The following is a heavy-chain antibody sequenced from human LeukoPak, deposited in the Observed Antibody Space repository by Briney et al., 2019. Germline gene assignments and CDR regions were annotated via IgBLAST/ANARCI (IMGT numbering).Heavy chain of an antibody. D-gene: IGHD6-19*01. J-gene: IGHJ4*02. CDR2: ISGSGGST. V-gene: IGHV3-23*01. Sequence: SGGSLRLSCAASGFTFSSYAMSWVRQAPGKGLEWVSAISGSGGSTYYADSVKGRFTISRDNSKNTLYLQMNSLRAEDTAVYYCAKSSKEAAVAGTGDWGQGTLVTVSS. CDR3: AKSSKEAAVAGTGD. CDR1: GFTFSSYA.